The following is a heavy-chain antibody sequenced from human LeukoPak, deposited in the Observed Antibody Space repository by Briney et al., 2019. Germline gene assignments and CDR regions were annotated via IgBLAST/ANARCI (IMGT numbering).Heavy chain of an antibody. CDR2: NYYSWST. J-gene: IGHJ4*02. CDR1: GGSIRRYY. V-gene: IGHV4-59*01. Sequence: SETLTLTCTVSGGSIRRYYWSWIRQPPGKGLEWIGHNYYSWSTNYNPSLKSRVSISVDTSKNQFSLKLGSVTAADTAVYYCARTGSTVTMLYRFDHWGQGTLVTVSS. CDR3: ARTGSTVTMLYRFDH. D-gene: IGHD4-17*01.